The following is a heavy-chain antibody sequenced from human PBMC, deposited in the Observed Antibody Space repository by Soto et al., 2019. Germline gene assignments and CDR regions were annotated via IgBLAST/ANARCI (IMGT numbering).Heavy chain of an antibody. CDR2: ISYDGSNK. CDR1: GFTFSSYG. D-gene: IGHD2-15*01. V-gene: IGHV3-30*18. J-gene: IGHJ6*02. CDR3: AKDGGYGMDV. Sequence: QVQLVESGGGVFQPWRSLRLSCAASGFTFSSYGMHWVRQAPGKGLEWVAVISYDGSNKYYADSVKGRFTISRDNSKNTLYMQMNSLRAEDTAVYYCAKDGGYGMDVWGQGTTVTVS.